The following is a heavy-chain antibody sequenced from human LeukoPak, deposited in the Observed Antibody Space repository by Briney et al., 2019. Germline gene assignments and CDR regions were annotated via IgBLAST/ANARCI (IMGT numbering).Heavy chain of an antibody. J-gene: IGHJ4*02. D-gene: IGHD4-17*01. CDR3: ARAGRLQYGDYVAFDY. CDR1: GFTFTDYY. CDR2: ISITGTTI. Sequence: GGSLRLSCAASGFTFTDYYMSWIRQAPGKGLEWVSYISITGTTIYYADSVKGRFTFSRDNAKNSLYLQMNSLRAEDTAVYYCARAGRLQYGDYVAFDYWGQGTLVTVSS. V-gene: IGHV3-11*01.